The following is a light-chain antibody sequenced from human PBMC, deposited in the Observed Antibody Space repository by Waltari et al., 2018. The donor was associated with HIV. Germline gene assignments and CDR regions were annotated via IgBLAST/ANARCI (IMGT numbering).Light chain of an antibody. J-gene: IGKJ2*01. Sequence: DVQMTQSPTSLSASVADTVTIDCRASQHIGFSVNWYQYKHGSAPRLLVAATSNLQSGVPSRFSGSGFGTRFSLTITEIQPDDFALYFCQQSYGLPYTFGQGTRVEV. CDR1: QHIGFS. V-gene: IGKV1-39*01. CDR2: ATS. CDR3: QQSYGLPYT.